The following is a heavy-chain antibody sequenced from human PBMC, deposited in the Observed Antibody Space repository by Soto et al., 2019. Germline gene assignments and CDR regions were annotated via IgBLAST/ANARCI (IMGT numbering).Heavy chain of an antibody. CDR1: GVTFSSYA. Sequence: QVQLVQSGAEVKKPGSSVKVSCKASGVTFSSYAISWVRQAPGQGLEWMGGIIPIFGTANYAQKFQGRVTITADESTSTAYMELSSLRSEDTAVYYCASISSGYYRNYYDYGMDVWGQGTTVTVSS. D-gene: IGHD3-22*01. CDR2: IIPIFGTA. V-gene: IGHV1-69*01. CDR3: ASISSGYYRNYYDYGMDV. J-gene: IGHJ6*02.